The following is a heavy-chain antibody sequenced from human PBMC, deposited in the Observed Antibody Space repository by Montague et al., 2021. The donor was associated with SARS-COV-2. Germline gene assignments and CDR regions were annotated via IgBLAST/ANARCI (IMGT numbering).Heavy chain of an antibody. CDR2: VHYTGST. CDR3: ARAQNICFIANCVNYFDL. Sequence: SETLYLTCEVSGGSIRSYYWSWIRQSQGKGLEWIGYVHYTGSTKYKPSLKTRVTLSLDTPKNHFSLRLNSVTAADTAVYYCARAQNICFIANCVNYFDLWGLGALVSVSS. J-gene: IGHJ4*01. D-gene: IGHD1-1*01. V-gene: IGHV4-59*01. CDR1: GGSIRSYY.